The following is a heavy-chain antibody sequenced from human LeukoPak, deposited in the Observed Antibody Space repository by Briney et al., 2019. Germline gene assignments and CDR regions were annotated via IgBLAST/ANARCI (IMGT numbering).Heavy chain of an antibody. CDR1: GFTFSGFS. CDR2: IKQDGSER. D-gene: IGHD3-10*01. Sequence: GGSLRLSCAASGFTFSGFSMSWVRQSPTKGLEWVANIKQDGSERYYVDSVKGRFTISRDNAKNSLSLQMNNLRVEDTAVYYCARAGSHWHYVYWGQGTVVTVST. V-gene: IGHV3-7*01. CDR3: ARAGSHWHYVY. J-gene: IGHJ4*02.